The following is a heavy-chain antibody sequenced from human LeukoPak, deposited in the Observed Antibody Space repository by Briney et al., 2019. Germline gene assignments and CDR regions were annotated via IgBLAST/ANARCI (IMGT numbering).Heavy chain of an antibody. V-gene: IGHV3-21*01. CDR1: GFTFSSYS. Sequence: GGSLRLSCAASGFTFSSYSMNWVRQAPGKGLEWVSSISSSSSYIYYADSVKGRFTISRDNAKNSLYLQMNSLRAEDTAVYYCARGGAYGSGSCPYWGQGTLVTVSS. CDR2: ISSSSSYI. D-gene: IGHD3-10*01. J-gene: IGHJ4*02. CDR3: ARGGAYGSGSCPY.